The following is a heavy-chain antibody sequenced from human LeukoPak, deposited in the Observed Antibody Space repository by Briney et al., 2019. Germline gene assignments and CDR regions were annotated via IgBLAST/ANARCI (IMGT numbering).Heavy chain of an antibody. D-gene: IGHD3-22*01. V-gene: IGHV4-59*01. CDR1: GGSISSYY. J-gene: IGHJ4*02. CDR2: IYSSGST. Sequence: PSETLSLTCTVSGGSISSYYWSWIRQPPGKGLEWIGYIYSSGSTNYNPSLESRVTISVDTSKNQFSLKLSSVTAADPAVYYCPRHYYHSSGLYSFDYWGQGTLVTVSS. CDR3: PRHYYHSSGLYSFDY.